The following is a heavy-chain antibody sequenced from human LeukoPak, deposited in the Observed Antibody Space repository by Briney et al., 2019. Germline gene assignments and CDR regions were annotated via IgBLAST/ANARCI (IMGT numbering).Heavy chain of an antibody. CDR2: INPSGGDT. V-gene: IGHV1-46*01. CDR3: AIQAFDY. Sequence: ASVKVSCKASGYTFTTYYMHWVRQAPGQGLEWMGMINPSGGDTSHTQKFQGRLTMTWDTPTSTVYMELSSLRSEDTAVYYCAIQAFDYWGQGTLVTVSS. CDR1: GYTFTTYY. J-gene: IGHJ4*02.